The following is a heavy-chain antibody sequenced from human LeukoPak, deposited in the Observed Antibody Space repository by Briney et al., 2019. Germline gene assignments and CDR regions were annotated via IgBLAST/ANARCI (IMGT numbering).Heavy chain of an antibody. CDR1: GFTFSNAW. V-gene: IGHV3-23*01. Sequence: PGGSLRLSCAASGFTFSNAWMNWVRQAPGKGLEWVSAISSDGGNTYYADSVKGRFTISRDNSRNTLYLQMSSLRAEDTAVYYCARDAARYGSGWYYDFWGQGTLVTVSS. D-gene: IGHD6-19*01. CDR3: ARDAARYGSGWYYDF. J-gene: IGHJ4*02. CDR2: ISSDGGNT.